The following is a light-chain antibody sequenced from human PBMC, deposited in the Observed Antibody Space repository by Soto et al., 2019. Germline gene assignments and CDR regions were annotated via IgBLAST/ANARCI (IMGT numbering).Light chain of an antibody. CDR1: QTIGW. J-gene: IGKJ1*01. CDR3: QQYDSYPPT. CDR2: DGS. Sequence: DIQMTQSPPTLSASVGDRVTITCRASQTIGWLAWYQQRPGKTPKLLIYDGSRLESGVPSRFSGSESETEFTLTISGLQSDDFATYYCQQYDSYPPTFGQGTKVDIK. V-gene: IGKV1-5*01.